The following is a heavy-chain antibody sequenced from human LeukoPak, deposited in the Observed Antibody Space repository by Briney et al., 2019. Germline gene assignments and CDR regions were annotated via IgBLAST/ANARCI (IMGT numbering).Heavy chain of an antibody. V-gene: IGHV1-18*01. CDR3: ARGLPPRRNYDSSGYYSYYFDY. J-gene: IGHJ4*02. CDR2: ISAYNGNT. CDR1: GYTFTSYG. D-gene: IGHD3-22*01. Sequence: ASVKVSCKASGYTFTSYGISWVRQAPGQGLEWMGWISAYNGNTKYAQKLQDRVTMTTDTSTSTAYMELRSLRSDDTAVYYCARGLPPRRNYDSSGYYSYYFDYWGQGTLVTVSS.